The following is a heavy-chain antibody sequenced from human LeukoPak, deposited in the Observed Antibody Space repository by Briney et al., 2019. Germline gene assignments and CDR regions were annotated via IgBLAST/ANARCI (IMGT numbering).Heavy chain of an antibody. CDR3: ATTSAMSCSSSSCYSDY. Sequence: GGSLRLSCAASGFTVSSNYMSWVRQAPGKGLEWVSVIYSGGSTYYADSVKGRFTISRDNSKNTLYLQMNSLRAEDTAVFYCATTSAMSCSSSSCYSDYWGQGTLVTVSS. D-gene: IGHD2-2*01. CDR2: IYSGGST. V-gene: IGHV3-53*01. CDR1: GFTVSSNY. J-gene: IGHJ4*02.